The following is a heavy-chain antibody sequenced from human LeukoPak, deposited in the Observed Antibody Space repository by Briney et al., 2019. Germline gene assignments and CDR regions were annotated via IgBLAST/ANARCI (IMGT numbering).Heavy chain of an antibody. V-gene: IGHV1-8*03. J-gene: IGHJ3*02. D-gene: IGHD6-13*01. CDR1: GYTFTSYD. CDR2: MNPNSGNT. Sequence: ASVKVSCKASGYTFTSYDINWVRQATGQGLGWMGWMNPNSGNTGYAQKFQGRVTITRNTSISTAYMELRSLRSDDTAVYYCARGIAAAGAAFDIWGQGTMVTVSS. CDR3: ARGIAAAGAAFDI.